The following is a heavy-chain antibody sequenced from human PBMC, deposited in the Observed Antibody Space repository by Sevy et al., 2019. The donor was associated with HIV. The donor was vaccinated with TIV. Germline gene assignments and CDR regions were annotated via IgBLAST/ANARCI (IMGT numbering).Heavy chain of an antibody. V-gene: IGHV3-7*03. Sequence: RGSLRLSCAVSGFTFRSYWMSWVRQAPGKWLEWVAHIKVDGSEKYHVDSVKGRFTISRDNAKNSLFLQMNSLRVEDTAVYYCARDCSSTSCLWGLDVWGQGTAVTVSS. CDR1: GFTFRSYW. D-gene: IGHD2-2*01. J-gene: IGHJ6*02. CDR2: IKVDGSEK. CDR3: ARDCSSTSCLWGLDV.